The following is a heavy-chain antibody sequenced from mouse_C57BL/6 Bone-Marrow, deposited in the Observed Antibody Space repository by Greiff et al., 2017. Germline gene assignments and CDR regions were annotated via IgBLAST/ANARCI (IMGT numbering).Heavy chain of an antibody. Sequence: EVKLMESGGGLVQPGESLKLSCESNDYEFPSHDMSWVRKTPEKRLELVAAINSDGGSTYYPDTMERRFIISRDNTKKTLYLQMSSLRSEDTALYYELVTLYAMDYWGQGTSVTVSS. D-gene: IGHD2-1*01. V-gene: IGHV5-2*01. CDR1: DYEFPSHD. CDR3: LVTLYAMDY. CDR2: INSDGGST. J-gene: IGHJ4*01.